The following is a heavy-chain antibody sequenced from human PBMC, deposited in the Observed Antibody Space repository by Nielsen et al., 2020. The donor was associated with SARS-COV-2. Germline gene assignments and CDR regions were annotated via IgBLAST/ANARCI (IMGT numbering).Heavy chain of an antibody. CDR2: INPSGGST. D-gene: IGHD3-16*01. CDR3: ARWDKLGDAFGI. Sequence: ASVKVSCKASGYTFTGYYMHWVRQAPGQGLEWMGIINPSGGSTSYAQKFQGRVTMTRDTSTSTVYMELSSLRSEDTAVYYCARWDKLGDAFGIWGQGTMVTVSS. V-gene: IGHV1-46*01. CDR1: GYTFTGYY. J-gene: IGHJ3*02.